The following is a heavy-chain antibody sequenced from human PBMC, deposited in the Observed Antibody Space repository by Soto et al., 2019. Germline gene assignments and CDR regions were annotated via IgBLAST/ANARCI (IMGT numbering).Heavy chain of an antibody. CDR1: GGSISSSSYY. J-gene: IGHJ6*02. CDR2: IYYSGST. D-gene: IGHD1-26*01. V-gene: IGHV4-39*01. CDR3: ARHREWQRGGGYYYGMDV. Sequence: QLQLQESGPGLVKPSETLSLTCTVSGGSISSSSYYWGWIRQPPGKGLEWIGSIYYSGSTYYNPSLKSRVTISVDTSKNQFSLKLSSVTAADTAVYYCARHREWQRGGGYYYGMDVWGQGTTVTVSS.